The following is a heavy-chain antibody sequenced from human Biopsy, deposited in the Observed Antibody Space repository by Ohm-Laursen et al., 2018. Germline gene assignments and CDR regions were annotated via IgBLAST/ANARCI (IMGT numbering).Heavy chain of an antibody. D-gene: IGHD3-16*01. CDR3: VRHALRLGPKKNWFDT. CDR1: GGSVSSNTNY. V-gene: IGHV4-39*01. Sequence: TLSLTWTVSGGSVSSNTNYWAWIRQPPGKGLEWIGSMHNSGSTYYNPSLKSRVTISIDASKNQFSLKLTSVTAADTTVYYCVRHALRLGPKKNWFDTWGQGTLVTVSS. J-gene: IGHJ5*02. CDR2: MHNSGST.